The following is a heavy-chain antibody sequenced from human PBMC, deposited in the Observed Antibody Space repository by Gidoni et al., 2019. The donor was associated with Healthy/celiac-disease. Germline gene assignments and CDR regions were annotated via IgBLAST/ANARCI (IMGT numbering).Heavy chain of an antibody. CDR1: GGSISSSSYY. D-gene: IGHD6-19*01. CDR2: IYYSGST. J-gene: IGHJ6*02. V-gene: IGHV4-39*07. Sequence: QLQLQESGPGLVKPSETLSLTCTVSGGSISSSSYYWGWIRQPPGKGLEWIGSIYYSGSTYYNPSLKSRVTISVDTSKNQCALKLSSVTAADTAVYYCARSLPFSPQWLVRAYYYYGMDVWGQGTTVTVSS. CDR3: ARSLPFSPQWLVRAYYYYGMDV.